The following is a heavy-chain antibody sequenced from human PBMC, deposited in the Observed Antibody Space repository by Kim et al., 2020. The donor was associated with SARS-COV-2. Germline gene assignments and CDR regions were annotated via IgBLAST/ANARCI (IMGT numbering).Heavy chain of an antibody. CDR1: GGSISSGGYY. D-gene: IGHD3-10*01. V-gene: IGHV4-31*03. J-gene: IGHJ4*01. CDR2: LYYSGST. CDR3: VRCYGSGSFSY. Sequence: SETLSLTCTVSGGSISSGGYYWSWIRQHPGKGLEWIGYLYYSGSTYYNPSLKSRVTISVDTSKNPFSLKLSSVAAADTAVYYCVRCYGSGSFSYWGHGTLVTFSS.